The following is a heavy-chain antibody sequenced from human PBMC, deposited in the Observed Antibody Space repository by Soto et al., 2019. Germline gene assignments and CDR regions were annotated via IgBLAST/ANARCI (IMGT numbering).Heavy chain of an antibody. CDR1: GASITNYY. CDR3: ALYCSSTSCYGQWDY. D-gene: IGHD2-2*01. Sequence: QVQLQESGPGLVKPSETLSLTCTVSGASITNYYWSWIRQPPGKGLEWIGYIYYSGTTNYNPSLKSRVTISVDTSRNQFSLRLTSVTAADTAVYYCALYCSSTSCYGQWDYWGQGTLVTVSS. CDR2: IYYSGTT. J-gene: IGHJ4*02. V-gene: IGHV4-59*03.